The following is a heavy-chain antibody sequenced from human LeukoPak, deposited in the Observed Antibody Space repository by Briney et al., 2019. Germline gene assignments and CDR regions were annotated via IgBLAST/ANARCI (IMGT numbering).Heavy chain of an antibody. Sequence: GESLRLSCAASGFTFNDYAMNWVRQVPGRGLEWVSGINWNGRITEYADSVKDRFTISRQNTKNSLYLYMNNLGGEDTALYFCARGSVQLWLRDTFYYMDVWGRGTTVTVSS. V-gene: IGHV3-20*04. J-gene: IGHJ6*03. D-gene: IGHD5-18*01. CDR2: INWNGRIT. CDR1: GFTFNDYA. CDR3: ARGSVQLWLRDTFYYMDV.